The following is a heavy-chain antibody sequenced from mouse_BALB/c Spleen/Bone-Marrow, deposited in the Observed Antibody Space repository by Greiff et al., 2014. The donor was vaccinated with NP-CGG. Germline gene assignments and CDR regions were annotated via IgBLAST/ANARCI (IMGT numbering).Heavy chain of an antibody. D-gene: IGHD2-10*02. CDR1: GFSLTGFG. Sequence: VQLVESGPGLVAPSQSLSITCTVSGFSLTGFGINWIRQPPGKGLEWLGMIWGDGTTDYSSALKSRLSINKDNSKSQVFLKMNSLQAGDTARYYCAREKYGNYYAMDYWGQGTSVTVSS. CDR2: IWGDGTT. J-gene: IGHJ4*01. CDR3: AREKYGNYYAMDY. V-gene: IGHV2-6-7*01.